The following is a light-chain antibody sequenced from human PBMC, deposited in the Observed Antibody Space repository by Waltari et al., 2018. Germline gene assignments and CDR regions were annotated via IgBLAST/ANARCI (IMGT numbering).Light chain of an antibody. CDR2: VNSDGSH. CDR1: SGHSSNV. Sequence: QLVLTQSPSASASLGASVKLTCTLSSGHSSNVIAWHQQQPAKGPRYLMKVNSDGSHSKGDEIPDRFSGSSYGAERYLTSSSVQSEDEADYDCQTGGHGTWVFGGGTKLTVL. CDR3: QTGGHGTWV. J-gene: IGLJ3*02. V-gene: IGLV4-69*01.